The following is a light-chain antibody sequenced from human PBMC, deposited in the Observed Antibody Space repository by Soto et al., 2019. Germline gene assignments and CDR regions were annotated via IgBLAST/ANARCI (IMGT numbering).Light chain of an antibody. CDR3: QQRSNWPRT. CDR1: QSVSSY. J-gene: IGKJ1*01. V-gene: IGKV3-11*01. Sequence: EILFTQSPATLSLSRGERATLSCRASQSVSSYLAWYQQKPGQAPRLLIYDASNRATGIPARFSGSGSGTDFTLTISSLEPEDFAVYYCQQRSNWPRTLGQGTKVDIK. CDR2: DAS.